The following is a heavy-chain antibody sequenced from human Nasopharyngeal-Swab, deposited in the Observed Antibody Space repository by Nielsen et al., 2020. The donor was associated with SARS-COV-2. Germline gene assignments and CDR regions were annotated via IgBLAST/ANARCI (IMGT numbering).Heavy chain of an antibody. CDR1: GGTISTYA. Sequence: SVKVSCKASGGTISTYAISRVRQAPGQGLEWMGGNIPIFGTSKYAQKFQGRVTITADEPTKTSHMELSSLRSEDTAVYFCVRIHGDCSGGSCYSGVDYWGQGSLVTVSS. CDR3: VRIHGDCSGGSCYSGVDY. CDR2: NIPIFGTS. D-gene: IGHD2-15*01. V-gene: IGHV1-69*13. J-gene: IGHJ4*02.